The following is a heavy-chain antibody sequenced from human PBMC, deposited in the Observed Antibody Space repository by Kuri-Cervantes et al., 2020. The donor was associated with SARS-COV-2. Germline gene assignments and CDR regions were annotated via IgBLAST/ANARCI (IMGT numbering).Heavy chain of an antibody. Sequence: ASVKVSCKASGYTFTSYAMHWVRQAPGQRLEWMGWINAGNGNTKYSRKFQGRVTITRDTSASTAYMELSSLRSEDTAVYYCARTYCSSTSCSPGDYWGRGTLVTVSS. J-gene: IGHJ4*02. V-gene: IGHV1-3*01. CDR2: INAGNGNT. CDR1: GYTFTSYA. D-gene: IGHD2-2*01. CDR3: ARTYCSSTSCSPGDY.